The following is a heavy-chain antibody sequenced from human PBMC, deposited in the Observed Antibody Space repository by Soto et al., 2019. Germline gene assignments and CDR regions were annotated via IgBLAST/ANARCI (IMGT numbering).Heavy chain of an antibody. CDR3: ASDSEDLTSNFDY. Sequence: GGSLRLSCAASGFTFTRYSMNWVRQAPGKGREWVSSISSTTNYIYYADSMKGRFTVSRDNAKNSVYLEMNSLSAEDTAVYSCASDSEDLTSNFDYWGQGTLVTVSS. V-gene: IGHV3-21*01. CDR1: GFTFTRYS. J-gene: IGHJ4*02. CDR2: ISSTTNYI.